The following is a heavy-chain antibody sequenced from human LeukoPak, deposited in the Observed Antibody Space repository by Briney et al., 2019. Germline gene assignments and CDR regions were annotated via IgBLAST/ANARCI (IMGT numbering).Heavy chain of an antibody. CDR3: ARERPFDY. CDR1: GFTFSSYS. CDR2: ISSSSSTI. J-gene: IGHJ4*02. Sequence: GGSLRLSCAASGFTFSSYSMKWVRQAPGKGLEWVSYISSSSSTIYYADSVKGRFTISRDNAKNSLYLQMNSLRAEDTAVYYCARERPFDYWGQGTLVTVSS. V-gene: IGHV3-48*01.